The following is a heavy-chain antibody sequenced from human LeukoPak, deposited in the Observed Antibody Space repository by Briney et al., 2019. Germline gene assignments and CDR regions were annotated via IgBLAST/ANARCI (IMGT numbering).Heavy chain of an antibody. CDR2: IYTSGST. CDR1: GGSISSGSYS. J-gene: IGHJ4*02. CDR3: ARDTYYYGSGSYRLDY. V-gene: IGHV4-61*02. D-gene: IGHD3-10*01. Sequence: SETLSLTCTVSGGSISSGSYSWSWIRQPAGKGLEWTGRIYTSGSTNYNPSLKSRVTMSVDTSKNQFSLKLSSVTAADTAVYYCARDTYYYGSGSYRLDYWGQGTLVTVSS.